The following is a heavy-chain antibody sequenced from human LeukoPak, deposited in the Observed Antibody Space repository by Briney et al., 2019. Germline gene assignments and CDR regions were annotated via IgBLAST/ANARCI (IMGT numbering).Heavy chain of an antibody. V-gene: IGHV4-39*07. Sequence: PSETLSLTCTVSGGSISSSSYYWSWIRQPPGKGLEWIGEINHSGSTNYNPSLKSRVTISVDTSKNQFSLKLSSVTAADTAVYYCARAGPRMVAAGRWFDPWGQGTLVTVSS. CDR2: INHSGST. D-gene: IGHD2-15*01. J-gene: IGHJ5*02. CDR3: ARAGPRMVAAGRWFDP. CDR1: GGSISSSSYY.